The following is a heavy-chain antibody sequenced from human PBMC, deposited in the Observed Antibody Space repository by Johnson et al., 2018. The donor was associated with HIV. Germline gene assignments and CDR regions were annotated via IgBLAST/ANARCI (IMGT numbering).Heavy chain of an antibody. CDR2: ISYAGRNK. CDR1: GFTFSSYA. J-gene: IGHJ3*01. CDR3: ARDPITPYERGPDAFDV. V-gene: IGHV3-30-3*01. D-gene: IGHD2-21*01. Sequence: QVQLVESGGGVVQPGRSLRLSCAASGFTFSSYAMHWVRQAPGTGLEWVAVISYAGRNKYYADSVKGRFTISRDNSKNTLYLQMNSLRLEDTAVYYCARDPITPYERGPDAFDVWGQGTVVTVSS.